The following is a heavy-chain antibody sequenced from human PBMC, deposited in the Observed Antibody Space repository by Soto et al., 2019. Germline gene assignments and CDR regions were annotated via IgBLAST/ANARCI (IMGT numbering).Heavy chain of an antibody. CDR2: IKGKTEGGTT. CDR3: TTVPSGWRAPGG. D-gene: IGHD3-3*01. CDR1: GFAVTNAC. J-gene: IGHJ4*02. V-gene: IGHV3-15*01. Sequence: EVQLVESGGGLVKPGGSLRLSCAASGFAVTNACMRWVRQAPGKGLEWVGRIKGKTEGGTTDYAAPVRGRFTMSRDDSRNTLYLQMNSLKTEDTAVYFCTTVPSGWRAPGGWGQGTLVTVSS.